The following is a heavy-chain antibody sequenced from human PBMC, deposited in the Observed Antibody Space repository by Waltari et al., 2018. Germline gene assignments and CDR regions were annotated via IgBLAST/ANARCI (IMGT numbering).Heavy chain of an antibody. Sequence: QLQLQESGPGLVKPSESLSLTCTVSDDSISRYYWSCIRQTAGKGLEWLGRVYIGDLTHSNPSLRSRFSLSVYKSKNQVSLKLSSVTAADTAVYFCERDFGAAGTDNWFDPWGQGTLVTVSS. J-gene: IGHJ5*02. D-gene: IGHD6-13*01. V-gene: IGHV4-4*07. CDR1: DDSISRYY. CDR2: VYIGDLT. CDR3: ERDFGAAGTDNWFDP.